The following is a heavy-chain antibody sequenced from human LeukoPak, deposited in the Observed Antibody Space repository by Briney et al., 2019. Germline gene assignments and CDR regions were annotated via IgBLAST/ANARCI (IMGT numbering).Heavy chain of an antibody. Sequence: SETLSLTCAVYGGSFSGYYWSWFRQPPGKGLEWIGEINHSGSTNYNPSLKSRVTISVDTSKNQFSLKLSSVTAADTAVYYCAGASVQWELPYSSWGQGTLVTVSS. D-gene: IGHD1-26*01. CDR3: AGASVQWELPYSS. J-gene: IGHJ1*01. V-gene: IGHV4-34*01. CDR2: INHSGST. CDR1: GGSFSGYY.